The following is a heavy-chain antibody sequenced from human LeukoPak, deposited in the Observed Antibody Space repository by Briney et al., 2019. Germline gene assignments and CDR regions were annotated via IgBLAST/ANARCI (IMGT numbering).Heavy chain of an antibody. Sequence: GGSLRLSCAASGFTFRSFGMHWVRQAPGKGVEGVAFVRNDGNKTYYADSVRGRFTISRDNSKNTLFLQMNTLRPDDTAIYYCAKGSGWELLGFDYWGQGTLVTVSS. D-gene: IGHD1-26*01. CDR3: AKGSGWELLGFDY. V-gene: IGHV3-30*02. CDR1: GFTFRSFG. CDR2: VRNDGNKT. J-gene: IGHJ4*02.